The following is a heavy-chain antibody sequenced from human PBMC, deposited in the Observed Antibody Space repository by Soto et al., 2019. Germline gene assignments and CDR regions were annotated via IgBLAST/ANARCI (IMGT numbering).Heavy chain of an antibody. CDR1: CGSFSGYY. J-gene: IGHJ4*02. CDR3: ARTSRFDC. V-gene: IGHV4-34*01. D-gene: IGHD6-6*01. CDR2: LNHSEST. Sequence: SDTLSITCAVYCGSFSGYYWSWIRQPPGKGLEWIGELNHSESTNYNPSHKSRDNMSVDTSKNQFSQKLSSVTAADTAVYYCARTSRFDCWGQGTLVTVS.